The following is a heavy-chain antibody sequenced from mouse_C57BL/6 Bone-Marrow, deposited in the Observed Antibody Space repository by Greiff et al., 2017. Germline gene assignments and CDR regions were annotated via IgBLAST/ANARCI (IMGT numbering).Heavy chain of an antibody. CDR1: GFNIKDDY. J-gene: IGHJ1*03. D-gene: IGHD2-4*01. V-gene: IGHV14-4*01. Sequence: VQLQQSGAELVRPGASVTLSCTASGFNIKDDYMHWVKQRPEQGLEWIGWIDPENGDTEYASKFQGKATITADTSSNTAYLQLSSLTSEDTAVYYCTTEDYDGTGYFDVWGTGTTVTVSS. CDR3: TTEDYDGTGYFDV. CDR2: IDPENGDT.